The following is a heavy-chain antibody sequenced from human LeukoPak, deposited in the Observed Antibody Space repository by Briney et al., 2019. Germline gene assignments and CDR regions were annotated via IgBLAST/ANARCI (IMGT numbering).Heavy chain of an antibody. J-gene: IGHJ5*02. CDR2: ISSSGSTI. V-gene: IGHV3-11*04. CDR3: ARGSPFFMT. D-gene: IGHD3-16*01. Sequence: GGSLRLSCAASGFTFSDYYMSWIRQAPGKGLEWVSYISSSGSTIYYADSVKGRFTIYRDNTKNSLYPQMNSPSAEDTAVYCCARGSPFFMTWGQGTLVTVSS. CDR1: GFTFSDYY.